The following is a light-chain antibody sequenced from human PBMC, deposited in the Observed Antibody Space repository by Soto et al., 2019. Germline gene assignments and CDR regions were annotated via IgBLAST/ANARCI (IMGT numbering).Light chain of an antibody. CDR1: QSVSSY. CDR3: QESGVWPLT. V-gene: IGKV3-11*01. CDR2: DVS. Sequence: EIVLTQSPATLSLSPGERATLSCRASQSVSSYLAWYQQRPGQAPRLLIYDVSNGATGIPARFSGSGSGTDFALTISRLEPEDFAVCYCQESGVWPLTFGGGTKWEIK. J-gene: IGKJ4*01.